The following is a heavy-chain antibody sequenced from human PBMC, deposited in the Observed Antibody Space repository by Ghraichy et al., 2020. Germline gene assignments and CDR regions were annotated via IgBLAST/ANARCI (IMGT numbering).Heavy chain of an antibody. CDR2: IYPPDSDT. D-gene: IGHD1-14*01. J-gene: IGHJ5*02. Sequence: SLNISCKGSGYIYTNYWIAWVRQMPGKGLEWMGIIYPPDSDTRSSPSFQGQVTISVDKSISTAYLQWSSLKASDTAMYYCARVNRNYFDRWGQGTLVTVSS. CDR3: ARVNRNYFDR. V-gene: IGHV5-51*01. CDR1: GYIYTNYW.